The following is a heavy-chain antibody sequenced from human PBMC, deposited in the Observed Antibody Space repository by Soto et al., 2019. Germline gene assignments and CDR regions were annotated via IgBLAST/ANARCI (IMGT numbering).Heavy chain of an antibody. CDR1: GFTFSNFG. J-gene: IGHJ4*02. D-gene: IGHD2-15*01. CDR2: ISSDGSDK. CDR3: AKVSEVARQELDY. Sequence: QVQLVESGGGVVQPGRSLRLSCAASGFTFSNFGMHWVRQAPGKGLEWVAVISSDGSDKYYSDSVKGRFTISRDNSKNTMFLQMNSLRVEDTAVYYCAKVSEVARQELDYWGQGTLVTVSS. V-gene: IGHV3-30*18.